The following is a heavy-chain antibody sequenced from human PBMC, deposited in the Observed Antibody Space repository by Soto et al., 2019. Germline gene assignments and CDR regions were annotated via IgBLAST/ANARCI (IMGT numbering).Heavy chain of an antibody. CDR2: ISYDGSNK. J-gene: IGHJ6*02. Sequence: GGSLRLSCAASGFTFSSYGMHWVRQAPGKGLEWVAVISYDGSNKYYADSVKGRFTISRDNSKNTLYLQMNSLRAEDTAVYYCAKALYDFWSGYYPKPHGGTDVWGQGTTVTVSS. V-gene: IGHV3-30*18. CDR1: GFTFSSYG. CDR3: AKALYDFWSGYYPKPHGGTDV. D-gene: IGHD3-3*01.